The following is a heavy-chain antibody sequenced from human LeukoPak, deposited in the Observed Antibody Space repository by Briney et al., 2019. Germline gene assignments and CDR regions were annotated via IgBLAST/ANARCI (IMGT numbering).Heavy chain of an antibody. CDR1: GGSFSGYY. J-gene: IGHJ4*02. V-gene: IGHV4-34*01. D-gene: IGHD6-19*01. CDR3: ARKSVYSSGWYSSYYFDY. CDR2: INHSGST. Sequence: PSETLSLTCAVYGGSFSGYYWSWIRQPPGNGLEWIGEINHSGSTNYNPSLKSRVTISVDTSKNQFSLKLSSVTAADTAVYYCARKSVYSSGWYSSYYFDYWGQGTLVTVSS.